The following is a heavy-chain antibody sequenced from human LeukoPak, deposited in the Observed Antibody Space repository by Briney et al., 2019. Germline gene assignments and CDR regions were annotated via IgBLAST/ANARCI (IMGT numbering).Heavy chain of an antibody. CDR1: GFSFSSYS. J-gene: IGHJ5*02. Sequence: GGSLRLSCAASGFSFSSYSMNWVRQAPGKGLEWVSSISGGSGYIYYADSVKGRFTISRDNAKNSLFLQMNSLRAEDTAVYYCSRVDENGYNFAWGQGTLVTVSS. D-gene: IGHD5-24*01. CDR3: SRVDENGYNFA. CDR2: ISGGSGYI. V-gene: IGHV3-21*01.